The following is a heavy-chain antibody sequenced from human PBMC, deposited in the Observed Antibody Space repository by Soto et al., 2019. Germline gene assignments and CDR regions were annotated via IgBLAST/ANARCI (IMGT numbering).Heavy chain of an antibody. CDR2: IYWDDDK. V-gene: IGHV2-5*02. J-gene: IGHJ4*02. Sequence: QITLKESGPTLVKPTQTLTLTCTFSGFSLSTSGVGVGWIRQPPGKALEWLALIYWDDDKRYSPSLKSRLTITKDTSKYQVVLTMYNMDPVDTATYYCAHRPKAAAGTGFDYWGQGTLVTVSS. CDR1: GFSLSTSGVG. CDR3: AHRPKAAAGTGFDY. D-gene: IGHD6-13*01.